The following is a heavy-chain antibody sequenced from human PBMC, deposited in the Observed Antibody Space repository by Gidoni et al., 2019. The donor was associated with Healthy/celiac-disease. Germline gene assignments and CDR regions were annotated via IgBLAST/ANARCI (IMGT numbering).Heavy chain of an antibody. V-gene: IGHV4-61*02. Sequence: QVQLQESGLGLVKPSQTLSLTCTVSGSPISSGSYSWSWIRQPAGKGLEWIGRIYTSGSTNYNPSLKSRVTRSVDTSKNQFSLKLSSVTAADTAVYYCARGILTGYVHYYFDYWGQGTLVTVSS. CDR2: IYTSGST. CDR1: GSPISSGSYS. J-gene: IGHJ4*02. CDR3: ARGILTGYVHYYFDY. D-gene: IGHD3-9*01.